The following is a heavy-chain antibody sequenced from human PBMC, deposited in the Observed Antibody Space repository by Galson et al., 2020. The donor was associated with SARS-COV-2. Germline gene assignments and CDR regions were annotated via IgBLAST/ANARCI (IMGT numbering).Heavy chain of an antibody. CDR3: ARDVLYRFDY. CDR2: ISAHNGNT. J-gene: IGHJ4*02. D-gene: IGHD3-16*02. V-gene: IGHV1-18*04. CDR1: GYTFGSHS. Sequence: ASVKVSCKASGYTFGSHSISWVRQAPGQGLEWMGWISAHNGNTNSAQKFQGRVTLAKDTSTSTVYMELTSLKSDDTAVYYCARDVLYRFDYWGQGTLVTVSS.